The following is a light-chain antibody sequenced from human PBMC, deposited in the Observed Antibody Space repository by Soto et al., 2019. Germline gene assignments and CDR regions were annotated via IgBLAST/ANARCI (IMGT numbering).Light chain of an antibody. J-gene: IGLJ2*01. Sequence: QTVVTQPPSASGTPGQRVTISCSGSSSNIGTNFVSWYQQLPGAAPKLLFDSNNQRPSGVPDRFSGSQSGTSASLAISGLRSEDEANYYCAAWDDSLSGRVFGGGTKLTVL. CDR3: AAWDDSLSGRV. CDR1: SSNIGTNF. CDR2: SNN. V-gene: IGLV1-47*02.